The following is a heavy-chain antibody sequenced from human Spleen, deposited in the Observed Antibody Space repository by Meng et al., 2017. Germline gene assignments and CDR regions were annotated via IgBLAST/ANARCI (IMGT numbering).Heavy chain of an antibody. CDR3: AKDLGYHAFDY. Sequence: GESLKISCAASEFTFRDYEMNWVRQAPGKGLEWVSRISSSGTTIYYADSVKGRFTISRDNSKDTLFLQMNTLRADDTALYYCAKDLGYHAFDYWGQGALVTVSS. CDR1: EFTFRDYE. CDR2: ISSSGTTI. J-gene: IGHJ4*02. V-gene: IGHV3-48*03. D-gene: IGHD5-18*01.